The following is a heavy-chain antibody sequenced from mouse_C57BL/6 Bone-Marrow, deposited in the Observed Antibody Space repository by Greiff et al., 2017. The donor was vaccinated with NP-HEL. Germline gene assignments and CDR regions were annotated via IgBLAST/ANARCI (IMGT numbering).Heavy chain of an antibody. D-gene: IGHD1-1*01. V-gene: IGHV1-81*01. CDR1: GYTFTSYG. CDR2: IYPRSGNN. J-gene: IGHJ2*01. CDR3: ARYYYGSRGGDY. Sequence: VQLQQSGAELARPGASVKLSCKASGYTFTSYGISWVKQRTGQGLEWIGEIYPRSGNNYYNEKFKGKATLTADKSSSTAYMELRSLTSEDSAVYFCARYYYGSRGGDYWGQGTTLTVSS.